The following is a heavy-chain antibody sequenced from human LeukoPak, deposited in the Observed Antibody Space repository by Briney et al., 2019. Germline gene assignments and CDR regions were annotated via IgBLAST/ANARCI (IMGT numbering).Heavy chain of an antibody. D-gene: IGHD3-16*02. J-gene: IGHJ4*02. Sequence: SETLSLTCTVSSGSISTSNYYWGWVRQPPGKALEWIGNIFYSGSTYYSPSLKSRVTISVDTSKNQFSLKLSSVTAADTAVYYCARLRGYDYVWGSYRYYFDYWGQGTLVTVSS. V-gene: IGHV4-39*07. CDR2: IFYSGST. CDR1: SGSISTSNYY. CDR3: ARLRGYDYVWGSYRYYFDY.